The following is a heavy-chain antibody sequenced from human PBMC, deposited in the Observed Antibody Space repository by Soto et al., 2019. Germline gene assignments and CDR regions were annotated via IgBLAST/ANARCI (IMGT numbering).Heavy chain of an antibody. CDR3: VREDWNQRSFDY. CDR2: TKQDGSKE. V-gene: IGHV3-7*01. D-gene: IGHD1-1*01. CDR1: GFTFSNYW. J-gene: IGHJ4*02. Sequence: HPGGSLRLSCAASGFTFSNYWMTWVRQAPGKGLEWVANTKQDGSKERYADSVKGRFTISRDNSKNTLSFQMNSLRPEDTAVYYCVREDWNQRSFDYWGQGTLVTVSS.